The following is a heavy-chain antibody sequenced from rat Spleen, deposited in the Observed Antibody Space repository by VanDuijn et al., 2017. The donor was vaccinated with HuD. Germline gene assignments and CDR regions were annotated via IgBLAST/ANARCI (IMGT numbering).Heavy chain of an antibody. J-gene: IGHJ4*01. D-gene: IGHD1-6*01. CDR2: KWSGGST. CDR1: GFSLTDYS. CDR3: VRDRHYYPYVMDT. Sequence: EVQLKESGPGLVQPSQTLSLTCTVSGFSLTDYSVHWVRQPPGKGLEWLGVKWSGGSTDYNSALKSRLSISRDTSKSQVFLKMNSLQTEDIATYYCVRDRHYYPYVMDTWGQGASVTVSS. V-gene: IGHV2S63*01.